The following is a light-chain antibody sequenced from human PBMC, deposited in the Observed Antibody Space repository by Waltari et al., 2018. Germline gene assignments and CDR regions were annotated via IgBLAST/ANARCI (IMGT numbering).Light chain of an antibody. CDR3: AAWDDSLNGLWV. CDR1: SSNIGSNT. J-gene: IGLJ3*02. Sequence: QSVLTQPPSASGTPGQRVTISCSGSSSNIGSNTVNWYQQLPGTAPKLLIYSNNRRPSGFPDRFSGSKSGTSASLAISGLQSEDEADYYCAAWDDSLNGLWVFGGVTKLTVL. CDR2: SNN. V-gene: IGLV1-44*01.